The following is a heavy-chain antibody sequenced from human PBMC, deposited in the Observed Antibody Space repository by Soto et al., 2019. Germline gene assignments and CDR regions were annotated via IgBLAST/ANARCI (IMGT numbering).Heavy chain of an antibody. CDR2: IYYSGST. V-gene: IGHV4-59*01. CDR1: GGSISSYC. Sequence: SETLSLTCTVSGGSISSYCWSWIRQPPGKGLEWIGYIYYSGSTNYNPSLKSRVTISVDTSKNQFSLKLSSVTAADTAVYYCARVDNTWNYPWAYYYYGMDVWGQGTTVTVSS. J-gene: IGHJ6*02. CDR3: ARVDNTWNYPWAYYYYGMDV. D-gene: IGHD1-7*01.